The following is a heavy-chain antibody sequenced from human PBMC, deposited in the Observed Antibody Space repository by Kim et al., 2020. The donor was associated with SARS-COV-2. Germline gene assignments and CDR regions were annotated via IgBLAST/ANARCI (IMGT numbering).Heavy chain of an antibody. V-gene: IGHV4-31*02. CDR3: ARGGCSSTSCYANFDY. Sequence: SLKSRVTISLDTAKNQFSLKLSSVAAADTAVYYCARGGCSSTSCYANFDYWVQGTLVTVSS. D-gene: IGHD2-2*01. J-gene: IGHJ4*02.